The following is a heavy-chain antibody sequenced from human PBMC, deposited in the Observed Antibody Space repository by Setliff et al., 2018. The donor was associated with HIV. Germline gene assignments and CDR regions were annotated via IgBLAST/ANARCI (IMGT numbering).Heavy chain of an antibody. CDR3: AQDGVVAGTGY. D-gene: IGHD6-19*01. V-gene: IGHV3-23*01. Sequence: GGSLRLSCASSGFTFSSYAMTWVRQAPGKGLECVAVISGSGGDTYYADSVKGRFVISREKSKNSLYLQMNSLRAEDTAVYYCAQDGVVAGTGYWGQGTLVTVSS. J-gene: IGHJ4*02. CDR1: GFTFSSYA. CDR2: ISGSGGDT.